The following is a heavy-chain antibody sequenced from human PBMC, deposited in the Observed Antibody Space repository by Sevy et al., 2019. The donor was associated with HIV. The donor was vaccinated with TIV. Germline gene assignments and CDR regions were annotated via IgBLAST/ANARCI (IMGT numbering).Heavy chain of an antibody. J-gene: IGHJ4*02. D-gene: IGHD1-1*01. Sequence: GGSLRLSCAASGFTFSGSDMHWVRQASGKGLEWVGRIRSKAKNYATAYAASVKGRFTISRDDSKNTAYLQMNSLKTEDTAVYYCTTDLTGTKDYWGQGTLVTVSS. CDR3: TTDLTGTKDY. V-gene: IGHV3-73*01. CDR2: IRSKAKNYAT. CDR1: GFTFSGSD.